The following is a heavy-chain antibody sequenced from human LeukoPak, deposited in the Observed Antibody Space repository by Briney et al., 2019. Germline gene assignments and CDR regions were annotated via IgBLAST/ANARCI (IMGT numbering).Heavy chain of an antibody. CDR2: ISGSGGST. CDR3: AKDLLDHNWFDP. V-gene: IGHV3-23*01. CDR1: GFTFSSYA. J-gene: IGHJ5*02. Sequence: PGGSLRLSCAASGFTFSSYAMSWIRQAPGKGLEWISAISGSGGSTYYADPVKGRFTISRDNSKNTLYLQMNSLRAEDTAVYYCAKDLLDHNWFDPWGQGTLVTVSS.